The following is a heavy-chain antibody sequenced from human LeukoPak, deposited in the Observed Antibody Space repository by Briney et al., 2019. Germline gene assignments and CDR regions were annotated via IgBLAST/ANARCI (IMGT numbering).Heavy chain of an antibody. CDR3: ARDRSQEFDP. Sequence: GGSLRLSCAASGFTFSSYAMHWVRQAPGKGLEWVALISYDESNTFYADSVKGRFTISRDNSKNTLYLQMNRLRADDTAVYYCARDRSQEFDPWGQGTLVTVSS. D-gene: IGHD3-10*01. V-gene: IGHV3-30*04. J-gene: IGHJ5*02. CDR1: GFTFSSYA. CDR2: ISYDESNT.